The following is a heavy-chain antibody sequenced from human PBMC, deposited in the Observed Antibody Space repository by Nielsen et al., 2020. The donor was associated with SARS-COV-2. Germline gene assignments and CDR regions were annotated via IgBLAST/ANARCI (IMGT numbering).Heavy chain of an antibody. Sequence: ASVKVSCKASRYTFTGYYMHWVRQAPGQGLEWMGRINPNSGGTNYAQKLQGRVTMTTDTSTSTAYMELRSLRSDDTAVYYCARPAAADAFDIWGQGTMVTVSS. CDR3: ARPAAADAFDI. D-gene: IGHD6-13*01. CDR2: INPNSGGT. J-gene: IGHJ3*02. CDR1: RYTFTGYY. V-gene: IGHV1-2*06.